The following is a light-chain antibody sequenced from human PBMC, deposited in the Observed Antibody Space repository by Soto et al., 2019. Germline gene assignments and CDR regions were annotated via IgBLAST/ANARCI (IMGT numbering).Light chain of an antibody. CDR1: SSDVGGYNY. CDR3: SSYTSSSTV. V-gene: IGLV2-14*01. J-gene: IGLJ1*01. Sequence: QSALAQPRSVFGSPGQSVTISCTGTSSDVGGYNYVSWYQQHPGKAPKPMIYEVSNRPSGVSNRFSGSKSGNTASLTISGLQAEDEADYYCSSYTSSSTVFGTGTKVTVL. CDR2: EVS.